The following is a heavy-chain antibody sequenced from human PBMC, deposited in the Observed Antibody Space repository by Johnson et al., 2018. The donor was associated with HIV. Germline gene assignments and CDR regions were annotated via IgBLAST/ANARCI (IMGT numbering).Heavy chain of an antibody. V-gene: IGHV3-23*04. CDR3: ARVGASRFDAFHV. CDR1: GFTFSTFA. CDR2: ISGSGVST. J-gene: IGHJ3*01. D-gene: IGHD3-16*01. Sequence: EVQLVESGGGLVKPGGSLRLSCAASGFTFSTFAMNWVRQAPGKGLEWVSVISGSGVSTYYADSVKGRFTISRDNSKNTLYLQMNSLRAEDTAIYYCARVGASRFDAFHVWGQGTMVTVSS.